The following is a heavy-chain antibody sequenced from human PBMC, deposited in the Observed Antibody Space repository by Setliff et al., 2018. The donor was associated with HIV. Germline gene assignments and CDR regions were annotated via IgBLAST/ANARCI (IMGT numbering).Heavy chain of an antibody. CDR1: GGTFSLHY. CDR3: ARVSSTYWYSIFRNYYYHMDV. CDR2: INHSGGT. J-gene: IGHJ6*03. D-gene: IGHD2-8*02. V-gene: IGHV4-34*01. Sequence: PSETLSLTCAVSGGTFSLHYYTWIRQSPLRGLEWIGEINHSGGTRYNPSLERRVTMSLDSSRKQFSLKLSSVSAADTAVYYCARVSSTYWYSIFRNYYYHMDVWGKGTTVTV.